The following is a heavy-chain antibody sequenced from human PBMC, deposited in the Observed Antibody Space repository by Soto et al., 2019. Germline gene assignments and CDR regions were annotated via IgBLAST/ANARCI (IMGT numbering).Heavy chain of an antibody. CDR1: GFTFSDY. CDR2: ISSRSSTI. CDR3: ASGTNGAFFVY. D-gene: IGHD2-8*01. Sequence: QVLLVESGGGLVKPGGSLRLSCAASGFTFSDYMSWIRQAPGKGLEWVSYISSRSSTIFYADSVKGRFTISRDNVKNSLYLQMNSLRAEDTAVYYCASGTNGAFFVYWGQGILVTVSS. V-gene: IGHV3-11*01. J-gene: IGHJ4*02.